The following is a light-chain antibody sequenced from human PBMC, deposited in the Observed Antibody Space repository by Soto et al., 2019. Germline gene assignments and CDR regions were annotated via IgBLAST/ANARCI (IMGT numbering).Light chain of an antibody. CDR2: DAS. CDR1: QSVSSY. CDR3: QQRSNWS. J-gene: IGKJ5*01. V-gene: IGKV3-11*01. Sequence: EIVLTQSPATLSLSPGGRATLSCRASQSVSSYLAWYQQKPGQAPRLLIYDASNRATGIPARFSGSGSGTDFTLTISSLEPEDFAVYYCQQRSNWSFGQGTRLEIK.